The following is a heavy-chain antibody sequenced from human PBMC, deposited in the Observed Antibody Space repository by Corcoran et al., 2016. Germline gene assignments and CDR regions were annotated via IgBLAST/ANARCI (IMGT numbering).Heavy chain of an antibody. V-gene: IGHV1-69*01. CDR1: GGTFSSYA. CDR3: ARDPPPTDLEYYGMDV. CDR2: IIPIFGTA. Sequence: QVQLVQSGAEVKKPGSSVKVSCKASGGTFSSYAISWVRQAPGQGLEWMGGIIPIFGTANYAQKFPGRVPITADESTSTAYMELSSLRSEEQAVYYCARDPPPTDLEYYGMDVWGQGTTVSVSS. J-gene: IGHJ6*02. D-gene: IGHD4-17*01.